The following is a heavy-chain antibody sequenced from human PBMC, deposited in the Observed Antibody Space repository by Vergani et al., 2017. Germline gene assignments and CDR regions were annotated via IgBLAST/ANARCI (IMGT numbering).Heavy chain of an antibody. Sequence: QVQLQQWGAGLLKPSETLSLTCAVYGGSFSGYYWSWIRQPPGKGLEWIGEINHSGSTNYNPSLKSRVTISVDTSKNQFSLKLSSVTAADTAVYFCARRAERWETLLRDDFDVWGQGTSVTVSP. CDR1: GGSFSGYY. CDR2: INHSGST. CDR3: ARRAERWETLLRDDFDV. V-gene: IGHV4-34*01. J-gene: IGHJ3*01. D-gene: IGHD1-26*01.